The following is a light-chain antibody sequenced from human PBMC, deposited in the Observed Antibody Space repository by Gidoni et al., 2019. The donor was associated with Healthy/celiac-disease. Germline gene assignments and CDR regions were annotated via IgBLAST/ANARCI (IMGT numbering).Light chain of an antibody. CDR1: QSISSY. CDR3: QQSYSTPRT. Sequence: IQMTKSPSSLSASVGDRVTITCRARQSISSYLNWYQQKPGKDPKLLIYAASSLQSGVPSRLSGSGSGTDFTLTISSLQPEVFATYYCQQSYSTPRTFGQGTKVEIK. V-gene: IGKV1-39*01. CDR2: AAS. J-gene: IGKJ1*01.